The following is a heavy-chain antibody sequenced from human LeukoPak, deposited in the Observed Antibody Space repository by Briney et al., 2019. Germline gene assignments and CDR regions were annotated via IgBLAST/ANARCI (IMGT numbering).Heavy chain of an antibody. J-gene: IGHJ4*02. CDR3: ARELSSGWYPIAIDY. CDR1: GYTFTGYY. D-gene: IGHD6-19*01. CDR2: INAKRWGT. V-gene: IGHV1-2*02. Sequence: SAVKVSCKASGYTFTGYYMHWVRQAPGQGLEWMGWINAKRWGTKYGQKFQGRATMTRDTSISTAYMELSRLRSDDTAVYYCARELSSGWYPIAIDYWGQGTLVSVSS.